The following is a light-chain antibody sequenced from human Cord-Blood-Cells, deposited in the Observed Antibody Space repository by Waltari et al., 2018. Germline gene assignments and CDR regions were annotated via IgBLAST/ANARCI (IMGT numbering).Light chain of an antibody. V-gene: IGLV2-23*01. CDR1: SSDVGSYNL. J-gene: IGLJ3*02. CDR2: EGS. CDR3: CSYAGSSTWV. Sequence: QSALTQPASVSGSPGQSITISCTGTSSDVGSYNLVSWYQQHPGKAPKLMMSEGSKRPSGVSNRFSGSKSGNTASLTISGLQAEDEADYYCCSYAGSSTWVFGGGTKLTVL.